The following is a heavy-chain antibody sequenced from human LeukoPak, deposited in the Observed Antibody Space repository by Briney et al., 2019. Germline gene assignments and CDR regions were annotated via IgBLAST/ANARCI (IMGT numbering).Heavy chain of an antibody. J-gene: IGHJ4*02. V-gene: IGHV4-4*02. CDR3: ARAGWSGECFDY. CDR2: IYHSGST. Sequence: NPSETLSLTCAVSGGSISSSNWWSWVRQPPGKGLEWIGEIYHSGSTNYNPSLKSRVTISVDKSKNQFSLKLSSVTAADTAVYYCARAGWSGECFDYWGQGTLVTVSS. D-gene: IGHD3-10*01. CDR1: GGSISSSNW.